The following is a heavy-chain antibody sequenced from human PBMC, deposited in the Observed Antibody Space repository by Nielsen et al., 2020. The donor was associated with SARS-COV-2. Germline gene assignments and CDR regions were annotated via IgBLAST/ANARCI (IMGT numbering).Heavy chain of an antibody. D-gene: IGHD1-26*01. V-gene: IGHV3-30*18. J-gene: IGHJ3*02. CDR3: AKSRGGSYLYAFDI. Sequence: GESLKISCAASGFTFSSYGMHWVRQAPGKGLEWVAVISYDGSNKYYADSVKGRFTISRDNSKNTLYLQMNSLRAEDTAVYYCAKSRGGSYLYAFDIWGQGTMVTVSS. CDR1: GFTFSSYG. CDR2: ISYDGSNK.